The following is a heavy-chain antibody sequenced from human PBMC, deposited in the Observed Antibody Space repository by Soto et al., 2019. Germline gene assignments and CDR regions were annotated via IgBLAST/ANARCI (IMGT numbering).Heavy chain of an antibody. CDR1: GGTFSSYA. V-gene: IGHV1-69*13. Sequence: SVKVSCKASGGTFSSYAISWVRQAPGQGLEWMGGIIPIFGTANYAQKFQGRVTITADESTSTAYMELSSLRSEDTAVYYCAGGRDGYNGAFDIWGQGTMVTVSS. D-gene: IGHD5-12*01. J-gene: IGHJ3*02. CDR2: IIPIFGTA. CDR3: AGGRDGYNGAFDI.